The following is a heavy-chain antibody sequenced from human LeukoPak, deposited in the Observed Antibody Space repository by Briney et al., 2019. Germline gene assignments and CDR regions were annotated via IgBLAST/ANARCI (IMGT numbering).Heavy chain of an antibody. D-gene: IGHD3-3*01. CDR2: ISAYNGNT. V-gene: IGHV1-18*04. CDR1: GYTFTSYG. CDR3: ARDVPLVLRFLEWPPTYGMDV. J-gene: IGHJ6*02. Sequence: ASVKVSCKASGYTFTSYGISWVRQAPGQGLEWMGWISAYNGNTNYAQKLQGRVTMTTDTSTSTAYMELRSLRSDDTAVYYCARDVPLVLRFLEWPPTYGMDVWGQGTTVTVSS.